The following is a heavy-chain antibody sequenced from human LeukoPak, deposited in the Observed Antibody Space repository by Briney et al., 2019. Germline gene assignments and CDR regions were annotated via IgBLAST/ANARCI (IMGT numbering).Heavy chain of an antibody. D-gene: IGHD3-3*01. J-gene: IGHJ4*02. Sequence: SVKVSCKASGGTFSSYAISWVRQAPGQGLEWMGGIIPIFGTANYAQKFQGRVTITTDEATSTAYMELSSLRSEDTAVYYCAGERGYDFWSGYSGGYFDYWGQGTLVTVSS. CDR1: GGTFSSYA. CDR3: AGERGYDFWSGYSGGYFDY. CDR2: IIPIFGTA. V-gene: IGHV1-69*05.